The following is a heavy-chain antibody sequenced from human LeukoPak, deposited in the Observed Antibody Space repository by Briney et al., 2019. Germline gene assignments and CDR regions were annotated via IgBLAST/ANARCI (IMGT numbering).Heavy chain of an antibody. Sequence: TTSETLSLTCTVSDGSISSYYWSWIRQPPGKGLEWIGYIYYGGSTNYNPSLKSRVTISVDTSKNQFSLKLSSVTAADTAVYYCARLRFGANSYYFDYWGQGTLVTVSS. CDR3: ARLRFGANSYYFDY. V-gene: IGHV4-59*08. J-gene: IGHJ4*02. CDR2: IYYGGST. CDR1: DGSISSYY. D-gene: IGHD5-12*01.